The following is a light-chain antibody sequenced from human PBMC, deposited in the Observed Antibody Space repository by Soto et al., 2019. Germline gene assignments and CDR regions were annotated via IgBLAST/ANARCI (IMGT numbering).Light chain of an antibody. CDR2: EGT. V-gene: IGLV2-23*01. J-gene: IGLJ3*02. CDR3: CSYAGNSTWV. Sequence: QSALTQPASVSGSPRQSITISCTGTSSDVGTYNLVSWYQQHPDKAPKLMIYEGTKRPAGVSIRFSGSKSGNTASLTISGLQTEDEADYYCCSYAGNSTWVFGGGTKLTVL. CDR1: SSDVGTYNL.